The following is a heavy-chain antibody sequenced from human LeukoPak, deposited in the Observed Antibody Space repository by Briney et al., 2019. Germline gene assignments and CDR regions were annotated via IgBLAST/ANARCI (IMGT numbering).Heavy chain of an antibody. Sequence: GGSLRLPCAASGFTFSSYAMHWVRQAPGKGLEWVAVISYDGSNKYYADSVKGRFTISRDNSKNTLYLQMNSLRAEDTAVYYCARAPYNSSSLGWFDPWGQGTLVTVSS. CDR2: ISYDGSNK. V-gene: IGHV3-30-3*01. CDR1: GFTFSSYA. CDR3: ARAPYNSSSLGWFDP. D-gene: IGHD6-6*01. J-gene: IGHJ5*02.